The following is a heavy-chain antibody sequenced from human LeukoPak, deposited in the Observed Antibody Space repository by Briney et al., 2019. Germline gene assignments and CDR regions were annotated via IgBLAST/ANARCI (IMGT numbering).Heavy chain of an antibody. Sequence: GGSLRLSCAASGFTFSSNYMSWVRQAPGKGLEWVSIIYSGGRAFYADSVKGRFTISGDSSKNTLDLQMNSLRVEDTALYYCARDPPAGWYFDLWGRGTLVTVSS. CDR3: ARDPPAGWYFDL. CDR2: IYSGGRA. V-gene: IGHV3-53*01. J-gene: IGHJ2*01. CDR1: GFTFSSNY.